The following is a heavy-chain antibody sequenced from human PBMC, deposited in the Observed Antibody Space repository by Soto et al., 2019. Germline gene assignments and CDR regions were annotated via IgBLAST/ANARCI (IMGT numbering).Heavy chain of an antibody. J-gene: IGHJ4*02. CDR3: ARDCIPIFRVVNYFDY. D-gene: IGHD3-3*01. CDR1: GFTFSSYA. Sequence: GGSLRLSCAASGFTFSSYAMHWVRQAPGKGLEWVAVISYDGSNKYYADSVKGRFTISRDNSKNTLYLQMNSLRAEDTAVYYCARDCIPIFRVVNYFDYWGQGTLVTVSS. V-gene: IGHV3-30-3*01. CDR2: ISYDGSNK.